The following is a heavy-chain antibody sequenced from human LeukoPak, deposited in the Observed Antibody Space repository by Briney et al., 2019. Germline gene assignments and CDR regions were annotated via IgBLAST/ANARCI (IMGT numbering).Heavy chain of an antibody. J-gene: IGHJ3*02. Sequence: SETLTLTCAVYGGSFSGYYWSWIRQPPGKGLEWIGEINHSGSTNYNPSLKSRVTISVDTSKNQFSLKLSSVTAADTAVYYCARGGGYSSSWGLRAFDIWGQGTMVTVSS. CDR3: ARGGGYSSSWGLRAFDI. V-gene: IGHV4-34*01. CDR1: GGSFSGYY. CDR2: INHSGST. D-gene: IGHD6-13*01.